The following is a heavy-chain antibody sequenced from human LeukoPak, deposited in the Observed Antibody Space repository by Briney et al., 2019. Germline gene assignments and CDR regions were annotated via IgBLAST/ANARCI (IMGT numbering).Heavy chain of an antibody. J-gene: IGHJ4*02. Sequence: GGSLRLSCAASGFTFSSFEMNWVRQAPGRGLEWISHISHTGDIKYADSVKGRFTISRDNAKNSQYLQMTSLRAEDTAVYYCARSSGSYRPFDSWGQGTPVTVSS. CDR2: ISHTGDI. CDR1: GFTFSSFE. CDR3: ARSSGSYRPFDS. D-gene: IGHD3-22*01. V-gene: IGHV3-48*03.